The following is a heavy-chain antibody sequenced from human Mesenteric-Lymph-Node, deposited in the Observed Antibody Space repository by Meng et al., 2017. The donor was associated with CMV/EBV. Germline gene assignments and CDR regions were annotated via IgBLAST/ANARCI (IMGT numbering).Heavy chain of an antibody. CDR3: ARIGVAAADVDY. CDR1: GYTFDGYY. CDR2: INPNSGGT. D-gene: IGHD6-13*01. Sequence: CKASGYTFDGYYMHWVRQAPGQGIEWMGWINPNSGGTNYAQKFQGRVTMTRDTSISTAYMELSRLRSDDTAVYYCARIGVAAADVDYWGQGTLVTVSS. V-gene: IGHV1-2*02. J-gene: IGHJ4*02.